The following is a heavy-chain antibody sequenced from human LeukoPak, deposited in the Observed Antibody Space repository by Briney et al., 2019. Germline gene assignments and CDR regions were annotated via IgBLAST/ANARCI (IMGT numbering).Heavy chain of an antibody. D-gene: IGHD6-13*01. CDR2: IWYDGSNK. CDR1: GFTFRSYG. J-gene: IGHJ5*02. CDR3: AKMSAAGLYNWFDP. Sequence: GGSLRLSCAASGFTFRSYGMHWVRQAPGKGLEWGAVIWYDGSNKYYADSVKGRFTISRDNSKNTLYLQMNSLRAEDTAVYYCAKMSAAGLYNWFDPWGQGTLVTVSS. V-gene: IGHV3-33*06.